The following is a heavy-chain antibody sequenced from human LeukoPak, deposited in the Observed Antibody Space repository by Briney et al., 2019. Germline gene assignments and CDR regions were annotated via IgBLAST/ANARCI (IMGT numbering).Heavy chain of an antibody. CDR1: GFTVSSNY. D-gene: IGHD5-24*01. V-gene: IGHV3-21*01. J-gene: IGHJ4*02. CDR2: ISSSSSYI. Sequence: GGSLRLSCAASGFTVSSNYMSWVRQAPGKGLEWVSSISSSSSYIYYADSVKGRFTISRDNAKNSLYLQMNSLRAEDTAVYYCATEMATKNDYWGQGTLVTVSS. CDR3: ATEMATKNDY.